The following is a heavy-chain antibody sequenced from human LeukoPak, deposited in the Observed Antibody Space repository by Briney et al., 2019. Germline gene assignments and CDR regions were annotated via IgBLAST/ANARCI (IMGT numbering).Heavy chain of an antibody. Sequence: SVKVSCKASGGTFSSYAISWVRQAPGQGLEWMGGIIPIFGTANYAQKFQGRVTITADESTSTAYMELSSLRSEDTAVYYCARAPGYYYGMDVWGQGTTATVSS. V-gene: IGHV1-69*13. CDR1: GGTFSSYA. CDR3: ARAPGYYYGMDV. CDR2: IIPIFGTA. J-gene: IGHJ6*02.